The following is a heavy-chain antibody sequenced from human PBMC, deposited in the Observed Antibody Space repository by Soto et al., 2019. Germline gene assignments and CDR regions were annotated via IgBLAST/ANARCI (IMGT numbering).Heavy chain of an antibody. V-gene: IGHV3-48*01. J-gene: IGHJ5*02. CDR2: ISSSSSAI. D-gene: IGHD6-19*01. Sequence: EVQLVESGGGLVQPGGSLRLSCAASGFTFSSYSMNWVRQAPGKGLEWVSYISSSSSAIFYSDSVKGRFTISRDNAKNSLHPNMSSLRAADTAVYYCARDSDSSGGYTCFDPWCQGTLVTVSS. CDR1: GFTFSSYS. CDR3: ARDSDSSGGYTCFDP.